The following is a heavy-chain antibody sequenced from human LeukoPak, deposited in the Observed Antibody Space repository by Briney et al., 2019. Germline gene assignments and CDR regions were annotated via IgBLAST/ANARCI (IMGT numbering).Heavy chain of an antibody. Sequence: PSETLSLTCTVSGGSISSGDYYWSWLRQPPGKGLEWIGYIYYSGSTYYNPSLKSRVPLSVDTSKNQFSLKLSSVTAADTAVYYCARDHGYDSGNWFDPWGQGTLVTVSS. V-gene: IGHV4-30-4*08. D-gene: IGHD3-22*01. CDR2: IYYSGST. CDR3: ARDHGYDSGNWFDP. J-gene: IGHJ5*02. CDR1: GGSISSGDYY.